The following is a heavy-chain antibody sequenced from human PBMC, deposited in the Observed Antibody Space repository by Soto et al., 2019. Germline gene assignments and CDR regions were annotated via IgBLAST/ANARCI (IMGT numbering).Heavy chain of an antibody. CDR3: AKSFSSNWYDYFDY. J-gene: IGHJ4*02. V-gene: IGHV3-23*04. CDR1: GFTFSSYW. D-gene: IGHD6-13*01. CDR2: ISGSGGST. Sequence: EVQLVESGGGLVQPGGSLRLSCAASGFTFSSYWMSWVRQAPGKGLEWVSAISGSGGSTYYADSVKGRFTISRDKSKNTLYLHMNSLRAEDTALYYCAKSFSSNWYDYFDYWGQGSLVTVSS.